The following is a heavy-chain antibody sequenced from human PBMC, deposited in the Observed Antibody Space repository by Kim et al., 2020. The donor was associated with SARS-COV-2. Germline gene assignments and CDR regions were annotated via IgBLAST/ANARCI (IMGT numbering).Heavy chain of an antibody. CDR3: AKDLRRADLRPGADY. CDR2: ISYDGSNK. Sequence: SLRLSCAASGFTFSSYGMPWVRQAPGKGLEWVAVISYDGSNKYYADSVKGRFTISRDNSKNTLYLQMNSLRAEDTAVYYCAKDLRRADLRPGADYWGQGTLVTVSS. J-gene: IGHJ4*02. V-gene: IGHV3-30*18. CDR1: GFTFSSYG.